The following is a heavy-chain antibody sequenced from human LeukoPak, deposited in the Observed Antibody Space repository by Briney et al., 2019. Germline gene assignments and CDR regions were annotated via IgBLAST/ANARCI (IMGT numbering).Heavy chain of an antibody. D-gene: IGHD2-8*01. CDR3: ARDRVIVLVVYAMGFEGFDP. CDR2: IKQDGSEK. CDR1: GFTFSSYW. Sequence: GGSLRLSCAASGFTFSSYWMSWVRQAPGKGLEWVANIKQDGSEKYYVDSVKGRFTISRDNAKNSLYLQMNSLRAEDTAVYYCARDRVIVLVVYAMGFEGFDPWGQGTLVTVSS. J-gene: IGHJ5*02. V-gene: IGHV3-7*01.